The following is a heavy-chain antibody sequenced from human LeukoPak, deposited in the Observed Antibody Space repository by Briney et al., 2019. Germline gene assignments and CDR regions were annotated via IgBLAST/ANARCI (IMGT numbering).Heavy chain of an antibody. D-gene: IGHD6-13*01. V-gene: IGHV4-34*01. J-gene: IGHJ5*02. CDR3: AREEGAAAERGYNWFDP. CDR1: GFTFSDYY. CDR2: IYHSGST. Sequence: PGGSLRLSCAASGFTFSDYYMSWIRQPPGKGLEWIGEIYHSGSTNYNPSLKSRVTISVDKSKNQFSLKLNSVTAADTAVYYCAREEGAAAERGYNWFDPWGQGTLVTVSS.